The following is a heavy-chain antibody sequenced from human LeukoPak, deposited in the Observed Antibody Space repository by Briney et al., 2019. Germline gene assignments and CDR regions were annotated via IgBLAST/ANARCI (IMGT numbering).Heavy chain of an antibody. V-gene: IGHV3-23*01. CDR1: GFSLSTNA. CDR3: AKDVGKWESLHYFDY. CDR2: ISGSGAST. Sequence: SGGSLRLSCLTSGFSLSTNAMSWVRQAPGKGLEWVSGISGSGASTYYADSVKGRLTISRDDSRNSLYLQMNSLRGEDTAVYYCAKDVGKWESLHYFDYWGQGTLVTVSS. D-gene: IGHD1-26*01. J-gene: IGHJ4*02.